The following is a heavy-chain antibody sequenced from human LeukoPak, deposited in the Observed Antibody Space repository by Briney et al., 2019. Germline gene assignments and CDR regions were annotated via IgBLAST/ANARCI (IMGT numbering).Heavy chain of an antibody. V-gene: IGHV3-7*04. CDR1: GFPFSSYW. Sequence: GGSLRLSCVASGFPFSSYWMTWVRQSPGKGLEWVANIKQDGSKKSYVDSVKGRFTISRDNAKNSLYLQMNSLRAEDTAIYYCTRVGYIDEGIDYWGQGTLVTVSS. CDR3: TRVGYIDEGIDY. D-gene: IGHD5-24*01. CDR2: IKQDGSKK. J-gene: IGHJ4*02.